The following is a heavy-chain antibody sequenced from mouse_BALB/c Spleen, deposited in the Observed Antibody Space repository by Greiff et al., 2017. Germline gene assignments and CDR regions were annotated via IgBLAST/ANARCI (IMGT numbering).Heavy chain of an antibody. CDR3: ARQYYGYDFDY. D-gene: IGHD1-2*01. Sequence: EVKLMESGGDLVKPGGSLKLSCAASGFTFSSYGMSWVRQTPDKRLEWVATISSGGSYTYYPDSVKGRFTISRDNAKNTLYLQMSSLKSEDTAMYYCARQYYGYDFDYWGQGTTLTVSS. V-gene: IGHV5-6*01. CDR2: ISSGGSYT. CDR1: GFTFSSYG. J-gene: IGHJ2*01.